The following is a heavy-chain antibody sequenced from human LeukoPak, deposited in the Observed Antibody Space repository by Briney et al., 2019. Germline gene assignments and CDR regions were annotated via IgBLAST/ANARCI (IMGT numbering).Heavy chain of an antibody. V-gene: IGHV4-38-2*01. D-gene: IGHD6-6*01. CDR2: IYHSGST. CDR3: ARRFSNSHFDY. Sequence: PSETLSLTCAVSGYSISGGYYWGWIRQPPGKGLEWIGNIYHSGSTYYNPSLKSRVTISVDTSKNQFSLKLSSVTAADTAVYYCARRFSNSHFDYWGQGTLVTVSS. CDR1: GYSISGGYY. J-gene: IGHJ4*02.